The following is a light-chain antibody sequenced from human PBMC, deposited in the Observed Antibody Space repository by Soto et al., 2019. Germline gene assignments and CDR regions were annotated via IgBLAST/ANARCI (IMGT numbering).Light chain of an antibody. V-gene: IGKV3-11*01. CDR2: DAS. J-gene: IGKJ4*01. Sequence: EIVLTQSPATLSLSPGERATLSCRASQSVSSYLAWYQQKPGQAPRLLIYDASNRATSTTARFSGSGSGTDFTLTISSLEPEDFAVYYCQTSSHWLTFGGGTKLEIK. CDR1: QSVSSY. CDR3: QTSSHWLT.